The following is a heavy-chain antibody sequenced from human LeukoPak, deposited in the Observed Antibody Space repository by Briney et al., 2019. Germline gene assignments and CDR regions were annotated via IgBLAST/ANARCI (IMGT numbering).Heavy chain of an antibody. V-gene: IGHV3-30*18. Sequence: GKSLRLSCAASGFIFSNYNIHWVPQAPGKGLEWVAIISYDGNNKYYADSVQGRFTISRDNSKNTVYLQMHSLRPEDTAVYYCAKGAILFWSGYSFDYWGQGTPVTVCS. D-gene: IGHD3-3*01. CDR3: AKGAILFWSGYSFDY. J-gene: IGHJ4*02. CDR1: GFIFSNYN. CDR2: ISYDGNNK.